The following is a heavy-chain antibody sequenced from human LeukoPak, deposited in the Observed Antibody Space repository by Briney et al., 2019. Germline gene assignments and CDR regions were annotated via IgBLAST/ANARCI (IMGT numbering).Heavy chain of an antibody. D-gene: IGHD2-15*01. J-gene: IGHJ3*02. CDR2: IYYSGST. CDR1: GGSISSYY. Sequence: PSETLSLTCTVSGGSISSYYWSWIRQPPGKGLEWIGYIYYSGSTNYNPSLKSRVTISVDTSKNQFSLKLSSVTAADTAVYYCARPLHGAFDIWGQGTMVTVSS. V-gene: IGHV4-59*01. CDR3: ARPLHGAFDI.